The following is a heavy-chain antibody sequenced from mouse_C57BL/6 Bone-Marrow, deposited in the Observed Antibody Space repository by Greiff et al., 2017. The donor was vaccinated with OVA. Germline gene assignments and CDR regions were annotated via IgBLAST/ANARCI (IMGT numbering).Heavy chain of an antibody. J-gene: IGHJ1*03. CDR2: INYDGSST. D-gene: IGHD1-1*01. Sequence: EVKLVESEGGLVQPGSSMKLSCTASGFTFSDYYMAWVRQVPEKGLEWVANINYDGSSTYYLDSLKSRFIISRDNAKNILYLQMSSLQSEDTATYYCARSPSPYYYGRSYGWYFDVWGTGTTVTVSS. CDR3: ARSPSPYYYGRSYGWYFDV. CDR1: GFTFSDYY. V-gene: IGHV5-16*01.